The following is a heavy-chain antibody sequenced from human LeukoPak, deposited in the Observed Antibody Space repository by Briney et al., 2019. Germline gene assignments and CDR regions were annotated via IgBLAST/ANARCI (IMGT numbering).Heavy chain of an antibody. D-gene: IGHD4-17*01. J-gene: IGHJ4*02. CDR2: IYYSGST. CDR3: ARHDYGDYKGLDS. Sequence: KPSETLSLTCTVSGSSISSYYWSWIRQPPGKGLECIGYIYYSGSTNYNPSLKSRVTILVDTSKNQFSLKLSSVTAADTAVYYCARHDYGDYKGLDSWGQGTLVTVSS. V-gene: IGHV4-59*01. CDR1: GSSISSYY.